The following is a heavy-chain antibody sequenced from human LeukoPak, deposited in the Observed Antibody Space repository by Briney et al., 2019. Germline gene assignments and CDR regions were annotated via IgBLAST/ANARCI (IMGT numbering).Heavy chain of an antibody. J-gene: IGHJ4*02. V-gene: IGHV1-18*04. CDR2: ISAYNGNT. Sequence: ASVKVSCMASGYTFTSYGISWVRQAPGQGLGWMGWISAYNGNTNYAQKFQGRVTMTTDTSTSTAYMELRSLRSDDTAVYYCAREWTGYYVFDYWGQGTLVTVSP. CDR1: GYTFTSYG. CDR3: AREWTGYYVFDY. D-gene: IGHD3/OR15-3a*01.